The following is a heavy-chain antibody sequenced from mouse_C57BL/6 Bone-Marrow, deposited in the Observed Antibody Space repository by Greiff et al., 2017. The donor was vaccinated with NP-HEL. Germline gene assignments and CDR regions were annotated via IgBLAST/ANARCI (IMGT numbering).Heavy chain of an antibody. Sequence: VQLQESGAELVRPGTSVKVSCKASGYAFTNYLIEWVKQRPGQGLEWIGVINPGSGGTNYNEKFKGKATLTADKSSSTAYMQLSSLTSEDSAVYFCAGRPHWYFDVWGTGTTVTVSS. CDR3: AGRPHWYFDV. V-gene: IGHV1-54*01. CDR1: GYAFTNYL. CDR2: INPGSGGT. J-gene: IGHJ1*03. D-gene: IGHD1-1*01.